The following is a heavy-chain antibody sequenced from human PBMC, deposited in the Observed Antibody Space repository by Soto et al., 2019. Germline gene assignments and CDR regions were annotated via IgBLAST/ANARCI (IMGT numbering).Heavy chain of an antibody. D-gene: IGHD2-2*01. V-gene: IGHV1-69*06. Sequence: SLKRSWKAAGCGFSIYAISWGRQAHGQGLEWMGGIIPIFNTANYAQKFQGRVTITADKSTSTAYMELSSLRSEDTDVYYCARGLVVPAGIRYYYYGMDVWGQGTMVTVSS. CDR3: ARGLVVPAGIRYYYYGMDV. CDR2: IIPIFNTA. J-gene: IGHJ6*02. CDR1: GCGFSIYA.